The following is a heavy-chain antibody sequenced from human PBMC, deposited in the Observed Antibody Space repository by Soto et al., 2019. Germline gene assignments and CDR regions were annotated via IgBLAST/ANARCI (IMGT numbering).Heavy chain of an antibody. CDR2: IYPSDSDT. V-gene: IGHV5-51*01. CDR1: GYNFAGYW. J-gene: IGHJ4*02. D-gene: IGHD3-3*01. Sequence: HGESLKISCNGSGYNFAGYWTAWVRQMPGKGLELMGIIYPSDSDTRYRPSFQGQVTISADKSISSAYLQWSSLRASDTAMYYCARGGVSTRTFDYWGQGTPVTVSS. CDR3: ARGGVSTRTFDY.